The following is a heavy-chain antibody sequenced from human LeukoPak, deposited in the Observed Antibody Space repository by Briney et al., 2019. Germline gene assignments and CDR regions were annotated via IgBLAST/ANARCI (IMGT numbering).Heavy chain of an antibody. CDR3: ARGGGLDV. V-gene: IGHV3-7*03. CDR2: INRNGNVN. Sequence: PGGSLRLSCAASGFTFSSYWMNWACQAPGKGLEWVASINRNGNVNYYVDSVKGRFTISRDNAKNSLYLQMSNLRAEDTAVYFCARGGGLDVWGQGATVTVSS. D-gene: IGHD3-16*01. CDR1: GFTFSSYW. J-gene: IGHJ6*02.